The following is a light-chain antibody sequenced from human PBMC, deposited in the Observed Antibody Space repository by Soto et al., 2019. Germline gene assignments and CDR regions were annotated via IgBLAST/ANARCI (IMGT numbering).Light chain of an antibody. J-gene: IGLJ1*01. CDR2: DVS. Sequence: QSALAQPRSVSGSPGQSVAISCTGTSSDVGGYNHVSWYQQHPGKVPKLMIYDVSKRPSGVPDRFSGSKSGNTASLTISGLQAEDEADYYCCSYAGTYPFVFGTGTKVTVL. CDR3: CSYAGTYPFV. V-gene: IGLV2-11*01. CDR1: SSDVGGYNH.